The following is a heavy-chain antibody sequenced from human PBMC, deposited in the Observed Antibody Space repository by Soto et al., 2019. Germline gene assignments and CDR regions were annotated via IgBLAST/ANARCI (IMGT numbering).Heavy chain of an antibody. CDR2: ISSSGSTI. Sequence: GGSLRLSCAASGFTFSDYYMSWIRQAPGKGLEWVSYISSSGSTIYYADSVKGRFTMSRDNAKKSLYLQMNSLRAEDTAVYYCARVDSYWYFDLWGRGTLVTVSS. V-gene: IGHV3-11*04. D-gene: IGHD2-2*03. CDR3: ARVDSYWYFDL. CDR1: GFTFSDYY. J-gene: IGHJ2*01.